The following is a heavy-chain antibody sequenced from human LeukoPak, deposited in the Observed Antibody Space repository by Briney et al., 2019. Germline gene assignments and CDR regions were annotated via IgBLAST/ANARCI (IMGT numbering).Heavy chain of an antibody. J-gene: IGHJ1*01. CDR3: ASVHH. Sequence: GGSLRLSCAASGFIFSSYSMNWVRQAPGKGLEWVSCINNDGSTTSYADSVKGRFTISRGNAKNTLYLQMHSLRAEDTAVYYCASVHHWGQGTLVTVSS. CDR1: GFIFSSYS. V-gene: IGHV3-74*01. CDR2: INNDGSTT.